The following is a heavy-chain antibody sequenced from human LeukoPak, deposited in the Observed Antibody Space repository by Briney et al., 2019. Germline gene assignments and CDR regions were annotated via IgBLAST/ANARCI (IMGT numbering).Heavy chain of an antibody. Sequence: SETLSLTCTVSGGSISSGDYYWSWIRQPPGKGLEWIGYIYYSGSTYYNPSLKSRVTISVDTSKNQFSLKLSSVTAADTAVYYCARGGGGAKAFYFDYWGQGSLVTVSS. CDR3: ARGGGGAKAFYFDY. CDR2: IYYSGST. V-gene: IGHV4-30-4*01. J-gene: IGHJ4*02. CDR1: GGSISSGDYY. D-gene: IGHD1-26*01.